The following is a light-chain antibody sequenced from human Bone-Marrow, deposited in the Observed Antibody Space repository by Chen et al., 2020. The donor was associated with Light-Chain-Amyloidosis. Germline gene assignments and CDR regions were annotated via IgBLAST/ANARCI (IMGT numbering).Light chain of an antibody. V-gene: IGLV6-57*01. CDR2: EDD. CDR3: QSYQGSSQGV. CDR1: SGSIATNY. J-gene: IGLJ3*02. Sequence: NFMLTQPHSVPESPGKTVIISCTRSSGSIATNYVPWYQQRPGSSPTTVIYEDDQRPSGVPDRFSGSNDKSSNSASLTISGLKTEDEAAYYCQSYQGSSQGVFGGGTKLTVL.